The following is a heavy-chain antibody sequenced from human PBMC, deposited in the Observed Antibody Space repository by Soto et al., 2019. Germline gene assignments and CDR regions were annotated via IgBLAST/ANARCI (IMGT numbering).Heavy chain of an antibody. Sequence: EVQLLESGGGLLQPGGALRLSCEDSGFTFSSYAMSWVRQAPGKGLEWVSTISGSGGSTYYADSLKGRFTISRDNSKNTLFLQMSRQRAEDTAVYYCAKEAVSGWYYFDYWGPGTLVDVSS. D-gene: IGHD6-19*01. CDR3: AKEAVSGWYYFDY. CDR2: ISGSGGST. CDR1: GFTFSSYA. J-gene: IGHJ4*02. V-gene: IGHV3-23*01.